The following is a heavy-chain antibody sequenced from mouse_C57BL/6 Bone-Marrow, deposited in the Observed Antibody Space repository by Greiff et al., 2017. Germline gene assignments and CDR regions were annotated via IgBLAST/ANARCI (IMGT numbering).Heavy chain of an antibody. CDR2: ISDGGSYT. CDR3: ARFYGSSDWYFDV. V-gene: IGHV5-4*03. D-gene: IGHD1-1*01. CDR1: GFTFSSYA. Sequence: EVKLMESGGGLVKPGGSLKLSCAASGFTFSSYAMSWVRQTPEKRLEWVATISDGGSYTYYPDNVKGRFTISRDNAKNNLYLQMRHLKSEDTAMYYCARFYGSSDWYFDVWGTGTTVTVAS. J-gene: IGHJ1*03.